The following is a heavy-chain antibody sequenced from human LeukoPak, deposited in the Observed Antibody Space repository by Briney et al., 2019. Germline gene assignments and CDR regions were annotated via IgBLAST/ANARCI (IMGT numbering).Heavy chain of an antibody. V-gene: IGHV4-39*01. CDR1: GGSISSSSYH. D-gene: IGHD6-25*01. CDR2: IYDSGSS. CDR3: ASPLAASGLRAFDI. Sequence: SETLSLTCSVSGGSISSSSYHWGWIRQPPGKGLEWIGYIYDSGSSYYNPSLKSRVTISIDTSKNQFSLKLSSVTAADTAVYYCASPLAASGLRAFDIWGQGTMVTVSS. J-gene: IGHJ3*02.